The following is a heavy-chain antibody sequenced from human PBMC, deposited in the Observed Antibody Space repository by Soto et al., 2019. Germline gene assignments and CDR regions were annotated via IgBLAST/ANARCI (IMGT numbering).Heavy chain of an antibody. Sequence: RASVKVSCKASGGTFSSYAISWVRQAPGQGLEWMGGIIPIFGTANYAQKFQGRVTITADESTSTAYMELSSLRSEDTAVYYCARDHIAARPAYYYYGMDVWGQGTTVTVSS. CDR1: GGTFSSYA. CDR2: IIPIFGTA. CDR3: ARDHIAARPAYYYYGMDV. J-gene: IGHJ6*02. V-gene: IGHV1-69*13. D-gene: IGHD6-6*01.